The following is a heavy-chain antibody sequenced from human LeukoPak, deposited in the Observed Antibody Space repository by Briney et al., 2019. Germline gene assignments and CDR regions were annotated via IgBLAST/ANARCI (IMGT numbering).Heavy chain of an antibody. J-gene: IGHJ4*02. CDR1: GFTFRSYA. D-gene: IGHD3-3*01. V-gene: IGHV3-23*01. CDR3: AKGPYYDFWTPGDY. CDR2: ISGSGGST. Sequence: RGSLRLSCAASGFTFRSYAMSRVRQAPGKALEWVSAISGSGGSTYYADSVKGRFTISRDNSKNTLYLQMNSLRAEDTAVYYCAKGPYYDFWTPGDYWGQGTLVTVSS.